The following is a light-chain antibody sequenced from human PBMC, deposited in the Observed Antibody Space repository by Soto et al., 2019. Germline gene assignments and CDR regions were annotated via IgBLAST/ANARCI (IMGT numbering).Light chain of an antibody. CDR3: QQYDIYPLT. Sequence: DIQMTQSPSTLSASVGDRVTITCRASQSISSWLAWYQQKPEKAPKLLIYEASNLESGIPSSFSGSGSGTEFTLDITSLQPDDFATYYCQQYDIYPLTFGGGTQVEI. V-gene: IGKV1-5*03. CDR1: QSISSW. CDR2: EAS. J-gene: IGKJ4*01.